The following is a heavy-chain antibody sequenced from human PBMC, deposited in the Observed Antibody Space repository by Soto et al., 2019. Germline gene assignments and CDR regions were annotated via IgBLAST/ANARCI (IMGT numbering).Heavy chain of an antibody. J-gene: IGHJ3*02. Sequence: EFLRLSCAASGFTFSRFCMNWVRQAPGKGLEWVANIKQDGTEKNYVDSVKGRFTISRDNARNSLYLQMDSLRAEDTAVYFCARGDTPMITGMDSFDIWGQGTMVTVSS. CDR2: IKQDGTEK. CDR1: GFTFSRFC. V-gene: IGHV3-7*01. D-gene: IGHD5-18*01. CDR3: ARGDTPMITGMDSFDI.